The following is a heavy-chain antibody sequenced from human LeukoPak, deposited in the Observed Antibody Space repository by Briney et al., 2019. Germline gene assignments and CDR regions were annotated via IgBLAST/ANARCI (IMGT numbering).Heavy chain of an antibody. CDR2: IYYSGST. CDR1: GGSISSYY. V-gene: IGHV4-59*01. D-gene: IGHD5-18*01. CDR3: ARIEDVTRGYNHAYYFDY. Sequence: SETLSLTCTVSGGSISSYYWSWIRQPPGKGLEWIGYIYYSGSTNYNPSLKSRVTISVDTSKNQFSLKLSSVTAADTAVYYCARIEDVTRGYNHAYYFDYWGQGTLVTVSS. J-gene: IGHJ4*02.